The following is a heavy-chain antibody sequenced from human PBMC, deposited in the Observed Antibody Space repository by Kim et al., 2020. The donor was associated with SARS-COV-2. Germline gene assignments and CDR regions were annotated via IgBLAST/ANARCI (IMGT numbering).Heavy chain of an antibody. CDR1: GGTFSSYA. CDR3: ARDVLDILTGYQTSGFDY. CDR2: IIPIFGTA. J-gene: IGHJ4*02. V-gene: IGHV1-69*13. D-gene: IGHD3-9*01. Sequence: SVKVSCKASGGTFSSYAISWVRQAPGQGLEWMGGIIPIFGTANYAQKFQGRVTITADESTSTAYMELSSLRSEDTAVYYCARDVLDILTGYQTSGFDYWGQGTLVTVSS.